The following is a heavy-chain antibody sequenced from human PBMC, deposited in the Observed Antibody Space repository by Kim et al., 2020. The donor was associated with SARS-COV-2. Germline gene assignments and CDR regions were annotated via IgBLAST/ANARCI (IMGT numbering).Heavy chain of an antibody. CDR1: GFTFSNYA. CDR3: AREGSFDY. Sequence: GGSLRLSCAASGFTFSNYAMHWVRQAPGKGLDWVAVVSSDGSHKYYADTVKGRFTISRDNSKNRLYLQMNFLRAEDTAVYYCAREGSFDYWGQGTLVTVS. CDR2: VSSDGSHK. V-gene: IGHV3-30*04. J-gene: IGHJ4*02.